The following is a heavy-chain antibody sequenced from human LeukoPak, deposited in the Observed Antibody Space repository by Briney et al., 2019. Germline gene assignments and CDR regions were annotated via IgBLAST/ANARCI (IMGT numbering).Heavy chain of an antibody. J-gene: IGHJ6*02. CDR3: ARGYGSGDSGIHYYYGMDV. CDR2: INHSGST. D-gene: IGHD2-15*01. Sequence: PSETLSLTCAVYGGSFSGYYWSWIRQPPGKGLEWIGEINHSGSTNYNPSLKSRVTISVDTSKNQFSLKLSSVTAADAAVYYCARGYGSGDSGIHYYYGMDVWGRGTTVTVSS. V-gene: IGHV4-34*01. CDR1: GGSFSGYY.